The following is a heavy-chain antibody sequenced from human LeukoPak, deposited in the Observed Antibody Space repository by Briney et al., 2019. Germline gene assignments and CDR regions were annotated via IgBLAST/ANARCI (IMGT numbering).Heavy chain of an antibody. D-gene: IGHD3-22*01. J-gene: IGHJ4*02. CDR3: ARALYDSSGYSHFDY. Sequence: SETLSLTCAVSGGSISSSNWWSWVRQPPGKGLEWIGEIYHSGSTNYNPSLKSRVTISVDKSKNQFSLKLSSVTAADTAVYYCARALYDSSGYSHFDYWGQGTLVTVSS. CDR2: IYHSGST. CDR1: GGSISSSNW. V-gene: IGHV4-4*02.